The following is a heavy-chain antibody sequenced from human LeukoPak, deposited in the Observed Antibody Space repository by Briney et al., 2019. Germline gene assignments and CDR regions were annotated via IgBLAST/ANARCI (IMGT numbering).Heavy chain of an antibody. J-gene: IGHJ4*02. CDR1: GFTFSSYG. CDR3: ARDVNAYFDWLLLTYIKEYYFDY. D-gene: IGHD3-9*01. CDR2: IWYDGSNK. V-gene: IGHV3-33*01. Sequence: HPGGSLRLSCAASGFTFSSYGMHWVRQAPGKGLEWVAVIWYDGSNKYYADSVKGRFTISRDNSKNTLYLQMNSLRAEDTAVYYCARDVNAYFDWLLLTYIKEYYFDYWGQGTLVTVSS.